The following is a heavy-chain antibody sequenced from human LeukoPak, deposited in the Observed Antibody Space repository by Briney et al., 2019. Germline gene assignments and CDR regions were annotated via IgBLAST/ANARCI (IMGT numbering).Heavy chain of an antibody. J-gene: IGHJ4*02. V-gene: IGHV3-48*03. CDR3: ARSQWVRGASYYFDY. CDR1: GFTFSSYE. D-gene: IGHD3-10*01. CDR2: ISSSGTTM. Sequence: GGSLRLSCEVSGFTFSSYEMNWVRQAPGKGLEWVSYISSSGTTMYYADSVKGRFTISRDNAKNSLYLQMNSLRDEDTAVYSCARSQWVRGASYYFDYWGQGALVTVSS.